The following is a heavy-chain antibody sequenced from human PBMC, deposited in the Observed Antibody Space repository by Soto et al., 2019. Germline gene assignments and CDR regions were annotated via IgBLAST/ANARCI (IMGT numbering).Heavy chain of an antibody. D-gene: IGHD2-15*01. CDR1: GYTFTRYT. V-gene: IGHV1-3*01. CDR2: INPDNGNT. J-gene: IGHJ5*02. Sequence: ASVKVSCKASGYTFTRYTMNWVRQAPGQRLEWMGWINPDNGNTKSSQKFQDRVVITRGTSASTAYMDLSSLRSEDTAVYYCARGIATGQLDPWGQGTLVTVSS. CDR3: ARGIATGQLDP.